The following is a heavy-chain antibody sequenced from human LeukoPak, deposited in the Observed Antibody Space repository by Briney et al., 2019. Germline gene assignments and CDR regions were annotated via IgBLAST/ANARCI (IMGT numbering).Heavy chain of an antibody. Sequence: SETLSLTCAVYGGSFSGYYWSWIRQPPGKGLQWIGEINHSGSTNYNPSLKSRVTISVDTSKNQFSLKMSSVTAADTAVYYCERGVRSGYYYGWFDPWGQGTLVTVSS. J-gene: IGHJ5*02. CDR2: INHSGST. CDR1: GGSFSGYY. D-gene: IGHD3-22*01. CDR3: ERGVRSGYYYGWFDP. V-gene: IGHV4-34*01.